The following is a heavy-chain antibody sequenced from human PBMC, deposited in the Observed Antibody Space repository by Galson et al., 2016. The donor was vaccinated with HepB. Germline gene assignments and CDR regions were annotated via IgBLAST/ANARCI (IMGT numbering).Heavy chain of an antibody. CDR3: ATEDDYYYYGMDV. J-gene: IGHJ6*02. Sequence: YTFTGYYIHWVRQAPGQGLEWMGRINPNRGGTNYAQKFQGRVAMASDTSISTAYMELSSLRSDDTAVYYCATEDDYYYYGMDVWGQGTTVTVSS. V-gene: IGHV1-2*06. CDR1: YTFTGYY. CDR2: INPNRGGT.